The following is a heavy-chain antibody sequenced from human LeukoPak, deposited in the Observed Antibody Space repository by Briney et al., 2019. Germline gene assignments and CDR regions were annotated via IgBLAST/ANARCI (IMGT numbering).Heavy chain of an antibody. CDR3: ARKGRWDYYGSGSPPFYYYGMDV. D-gene: IGHD3-10*01. CDR2: ISAYNGNT. V-gene: IGHV1-18*01. Sequence: ASVKVSCKASGYTFTSYGISWVRQAPGQGLEWMGWISAYNGNTNYAQKLQGRVTMTTDTSTSTAYMELRSLRSDDTAVYYCARKGRWDYYGSGSPPFYYYGMDVWGQGTTVTVSS. CDR1: GYTFTSYG. J-gene: IGHJ6*02.